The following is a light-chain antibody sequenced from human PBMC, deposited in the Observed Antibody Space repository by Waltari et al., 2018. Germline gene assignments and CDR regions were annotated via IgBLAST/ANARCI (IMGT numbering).Light chain of an antibody. Sequence: SALTQPRSVSGSPGQSVTISCTGTTNDLGSYNYVPWYQQHPGNAPKLIILDVTKRPSGVPDRLSGSKSGNTASLTISGLRAEDEAEYYCCSHAGSYTWVFGGGTKLTVV. J-gene: IGLJ3*02. CDR3: CSHAGSYTWV. CDR1: TNDLGSYNY. V-gene: IGLV2-11*01. CDR2: DVT.